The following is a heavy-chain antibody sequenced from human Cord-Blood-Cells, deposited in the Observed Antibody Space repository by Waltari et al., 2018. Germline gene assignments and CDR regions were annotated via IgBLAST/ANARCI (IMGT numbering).Heavy chain of an antibody. CDR3: ASTHDYGDYFDY. V-gene: IGHV3-7*01. CDR1: GFTFSSYW. D-gene: IGHD4-17*01. Sequence: RLSCAASGFTFSSYWMNWVRQAPGKGLEWVANIKQDGSEKYYVDSVKGRFTISRDNAKNSLYLQMNSLRAEDTAVYYCASTHDYGDYFDYWGQGTLVTVSS. CDR2: IKQDGSEK. J-gene: IGHJ4*02.